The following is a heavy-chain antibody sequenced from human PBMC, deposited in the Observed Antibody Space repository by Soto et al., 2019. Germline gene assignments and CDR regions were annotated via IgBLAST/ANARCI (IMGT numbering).Heavy chain of an antibody. V-gene: IGHV4-59*12. CDR1: GGSISSYY. Sequence: PSETLSLTCTVSGGSISSYYWSWIRQPPGKGLEWIGYIYYSGSTNYNPSLKSRVTISVDTSKNQFSLKLSSVTAADTAVYYCARLGGLVRGVMAYYGMDVWGQGTTVTVSS. CDR3: ARLGGLVRGVMAYYGMDV. CDR2: IYYSGST. D-gene: IGHD3-10*01. J-gene: IGHJ6*02.